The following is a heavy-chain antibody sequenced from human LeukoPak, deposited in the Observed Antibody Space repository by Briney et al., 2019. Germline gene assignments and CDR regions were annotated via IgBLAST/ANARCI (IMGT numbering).Heavy chain of an antibody. Sequence: PGGSLRLSCAASGFTSSSYAMSWVRQAPGKGLEWVSAISGSGGSTYYADSVKGRFTISRDNSKNTLYLQMNSLRAEDTAVYYCAKDPVPRIAVAGTLTAAYWGQGTLVTVSS. J-gene: IGHJ4*02. CDR2: ISGSGGST. V-gene: IGHV3-23*01. CDR3: AKDPVPRIAVAGTLTAAY. D-gene: IGHD6-19*01. CDR1: GFTSSSYA.